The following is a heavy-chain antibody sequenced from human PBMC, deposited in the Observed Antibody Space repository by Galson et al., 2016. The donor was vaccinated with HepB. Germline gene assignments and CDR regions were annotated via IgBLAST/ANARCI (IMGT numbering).Heavy chain of an antibody. CDR3: ARAPGRRTVRRKGLRLKEEWGESTPINLFDP. Sequence: SVKVSCKASGYIFSNFPMHWVRQAPGQRLEWMGWINGGNGDTRYSQKFQGRITITRDTSATTVYLELSSLTSEDTAVYYCARAPGRRTVRRKGLRLKEEWGESTPINLFDPWGQGTLVTVSS. CDR2: INGGNGDT. D-gene: IGHD3-3*01. CDR1: GYIFSNFP. J-gene: IGHJ5*02. V-gene: IGHV1-3*01.